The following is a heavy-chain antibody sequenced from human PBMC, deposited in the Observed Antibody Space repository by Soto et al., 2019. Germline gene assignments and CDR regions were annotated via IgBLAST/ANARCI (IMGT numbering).Heavy chain of an antibody. V-gene: IGHV3-9*01. CDR3: AKDNGAGYGSGSYYHHNYYYYYYLDV. D-gene: IGHD3-10*01. Sequence: EVQLVESGGGLVQPGRSLRLSCAASGFTFDDYAMHWVRQAPGKGLEWVSGTSWNSGSIGYADSVKGRFTISRDNAKNSLYLQMTSLRAEDTALYYCAKDNGAGYGSGSYYHHNYYYYYYLDVWRKGTTVTVSS. CDR1: GFTFDDYA. CDR2: TSWNSGSI. J-gene: IGHJ6*03.